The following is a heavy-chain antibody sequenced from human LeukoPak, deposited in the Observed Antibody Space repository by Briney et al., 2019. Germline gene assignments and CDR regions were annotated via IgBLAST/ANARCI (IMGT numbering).Heavy chain of an antibody. CDR1: GFTFSDYY. CDR3: ARDSVGGPHYFDY. V-gene: IGHV3-11*06. Sequence: GASLRLSCEGYGFTFSDYYMSWIRQAPGKGLEWASYMSSSSLYTNYADSVKGRFTISRDNAKNSLYLQMNSLRAEDTAVYYCARDSVGGPHYFDYWGQGTLVTVSS. D-gene: IGHD2-15*01. J-gene: IGHJ4*02. CDR2: MSSSSLYT.